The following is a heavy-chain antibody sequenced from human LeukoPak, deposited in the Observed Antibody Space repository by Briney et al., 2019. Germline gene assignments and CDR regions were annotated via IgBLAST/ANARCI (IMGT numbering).Heavy chain of an antibody. J-gene: IGHJ4*02. D-gene: IGHD4-23*01. V-gene: IGHV3-23*01. Sequence: GGSLRLSCPVSGFSFSSYAMSWVRQAPGKGLEWVSSMSGSGGSTYYAASVKGLFTTSRDNSKNTLYLQINSLRAEDTAVYYCANTTTVVTGACDYWGQGTLVTVSS. CDR2: MSGSGGST. CDR1: GFSFSSYA. CDR3: ANTTTVVTGACDY.